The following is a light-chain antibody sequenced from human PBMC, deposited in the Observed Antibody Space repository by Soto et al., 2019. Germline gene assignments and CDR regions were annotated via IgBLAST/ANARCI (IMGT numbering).Light chain of an antibody. Sequence: QSALTQPPSASGSPGQSVTISCSGTSSDVGGYNYVSWYQQHPGKAPKLMFYEVSKRPSGVTDRLSGFKSGNTAFLTVCGLQAEDEADYYCRSYGGSNNLIFGGGTKLTVL. CDR3: RSYGGSNNLI. CDR2: EVS. J-gene: IGLJ2*01. V-gene: IGLV2-8*01. CDR1: SSDVGGYNY.